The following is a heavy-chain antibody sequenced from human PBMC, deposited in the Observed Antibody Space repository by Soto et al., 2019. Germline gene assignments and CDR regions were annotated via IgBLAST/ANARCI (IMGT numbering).Heavy chain of an antibody. V-gene: IGHV4-30-4*01. J-gene: IGHJ6*02. D-gene: IGHD3-3*01. CDR3: ARLGNFWKDYYYYGMDV. Sequence: SETLSLTCTVSGGSISSGDYYWSWIRQPPGKGLEWIGYIYYSGSTYYNPSLKSRVTISVDTSKNQFSLKLSSVTAADTAVYYCARLGNFWKDYYYYGMDVWGQGTTVTVSS. CDR2: IYYSGST. CDR1: GGSISSGDYY.